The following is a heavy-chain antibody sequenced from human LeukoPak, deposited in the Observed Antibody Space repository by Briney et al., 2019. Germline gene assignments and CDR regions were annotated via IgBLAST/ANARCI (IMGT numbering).Heavy chain of an antibody. CDR2: IYSGGST. Sequence: PSETLSLTCTVSGGSISTYYWSWVRQAPGKGLEWVSVIYSGGSTDYADSVKGRFTISRDNSKNTLYLQMNSLRAEDTAVYYCARDQDSSAFDSFDIWGQGTMVTVSS. V-gene: IGHV3-53*01. J-gene: IGHJ3*02. CDR3: ARDQDSSAFDSFDI. D-gene: IGHD6-25*01. CDR1: GGSISTYY.